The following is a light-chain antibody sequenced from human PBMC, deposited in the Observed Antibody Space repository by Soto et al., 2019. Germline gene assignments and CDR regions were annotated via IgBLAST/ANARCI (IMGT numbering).Light chain of an antibody. Sequence: DIQMTQSPSTLSASVGDRVTITCRASQSISSWLAWYQQKPGKAPKLLIYDASSLESGVPSRFSGSGSGTEFTLTSSSLQPDDFATYYCQQYNSWTFGQGTKVEIK. CDR3: QQYNSWT. J-gene: IGKJ1*01. CDR2: DAS. CDR1: QSISSW. V-gene: IGKV1-5*01.